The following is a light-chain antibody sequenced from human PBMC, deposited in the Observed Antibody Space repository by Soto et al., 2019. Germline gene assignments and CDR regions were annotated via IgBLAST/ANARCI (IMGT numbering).Light chain of an antibody. V-gene: IGKV3-20*01. CDR2: GAS. Sequence: EIVLTQSPGTLSLSPGERATLSCRASQSVSSSYLAWYQQKPGQAPRLLIYGASIRATGIPDRFSGSGSGTDFTLTISRLEPEDFAVYYCQQYDTSPVTFGQGTTVEIK. CDR3: QQYDTSPVT. CDR1: QSVSSSY. J-gene: IGKJ1*01.